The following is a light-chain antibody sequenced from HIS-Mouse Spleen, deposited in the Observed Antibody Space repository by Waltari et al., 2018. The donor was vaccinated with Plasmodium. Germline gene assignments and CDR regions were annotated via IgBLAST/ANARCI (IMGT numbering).Light chain of an antibody. J-gene: IGKJ3*01. CDR2: GAS. CDR1: QSVSSN. Sequence: EIVMTQSQATLSVSQGARATLSCRASQSVSSNLAWYQQKPGQAPRLLIYGASTRATGIPARFSGSGSGTEFTLTISSLQSEDFAVYYCQQYNNWSFTFGPGTKVDIK. V-gene: IGKV3-15*01. CDR3: QQYNNWSFT.